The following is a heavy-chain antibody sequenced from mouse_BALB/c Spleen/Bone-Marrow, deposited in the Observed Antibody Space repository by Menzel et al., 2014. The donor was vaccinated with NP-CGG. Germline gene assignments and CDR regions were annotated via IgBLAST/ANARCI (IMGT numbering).Heavy chain of an antibody. CDR2: IYPGSGST. CDR3: ASGVTTGWFVY. CDR1: GYIFTSYW. J-gene: IGHJ3*01. V-gene: IGHV1-76*01. Sequence: QVQLQQSGAELVRPGASVKLSCKTSGYIFTSYWIHWVKQRSGQGFEWIARIYPGSGSTYYNEKFEGKATLTADKSSSTAYMQLSSLKSEDSAVYFCASGVTTGWFVYWGQGTLVTVSA. D-gene: IGHD2-2*01.